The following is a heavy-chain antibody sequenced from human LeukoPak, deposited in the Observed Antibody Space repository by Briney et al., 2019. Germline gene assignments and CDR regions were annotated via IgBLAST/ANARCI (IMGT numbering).Heavy chain of an antibody. D-gene: IGHD3-10*01. CDR3: ARCGDGLPCDFDN. J-gene: IGHJ4*02. CDR2: ISSTSSTK. CDR1: EFTFSDYY. Sequence: GGSLRLSCAASEFTFSDYYMSWIRQAPGKGLAWVSYISSTSSTKYYADSVKGRFTISRDNAKNSLYLQMNSLRAEDTAMYYSARCGDGLPCDFDNWGQGTLVTVSS. V-gene: IGHV3-11*04.